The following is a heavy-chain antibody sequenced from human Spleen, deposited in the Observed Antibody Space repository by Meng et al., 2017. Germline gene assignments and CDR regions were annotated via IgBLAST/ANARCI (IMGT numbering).Heavy chain of an antibody. CDR3: LRGSGGSV. D-gene: IGHD3-10*01. CDR2: MYYSGSI. Sequence: QVQLQESGPGLVKPSQTLSLTCTVSGGSISTSSYYWGYIRQPPGRGMEWIGSMYYSGSIYYNPSLKSRVTISVDTSRNQFYLKLSSVTAADTAVYHCLRGSGGSVWGQGTLVTVSS. V-gene: IGHV4-39*07. J-gene: IGHJ1*01. CDR1: GGSISTSSYY.